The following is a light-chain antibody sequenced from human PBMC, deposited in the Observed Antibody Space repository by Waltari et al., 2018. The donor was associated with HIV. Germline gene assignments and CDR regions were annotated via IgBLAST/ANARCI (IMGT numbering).Light chain of an antibody. J-gene: IGLJ1*01. V-gene: IGLV1-44*01. CDR3: AAWDDSLNGYV. Sequence: QSVLTQPPSASGTPGQRVTISCSGGSSNIGSNTVNWFQQLPGTAPNLLIYNNDQRPAVVPYRFSGSKSGTAAALAISGLQSEDEADYYCAAWDDSLNGYVFGTGTKVTVL. CDR2: NND. CDR1: SSNIGSNT.